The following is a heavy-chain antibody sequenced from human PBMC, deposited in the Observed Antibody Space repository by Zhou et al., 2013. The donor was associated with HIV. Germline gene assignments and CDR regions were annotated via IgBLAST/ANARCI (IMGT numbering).Heavy chain of an antibody. J-gene: IGHJ2*01. CDR1: GYTFTNYY. CDR3: AKVRSSKDWYFDL. Sequence: QVQLVQSGAEVQKPGASVKVSCKASGYTFTNYYLHWVRQAPGQGLEWMGIINPFGGSTSYAQKFQGRVTMTRDTSTSTVYMELSSLRSEDTAVYYCAKVRSSKDWYFDLWGRGTLVTVSS. CDR2: INPFGGST. D-gene: IGHD2-2*01. V-gene: IGHV1-46*01.